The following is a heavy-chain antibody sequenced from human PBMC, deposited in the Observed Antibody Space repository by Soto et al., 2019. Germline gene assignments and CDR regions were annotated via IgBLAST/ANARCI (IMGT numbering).Heavy chain of an antibody. CDR3: ARLTVSRGFAY. D-gene: IGHD4-17*01. CDR2: IYYSGST. V-gene: IGHV4-39*01. J-gene: IGHJ4*02. Sequence: QLQLQESGPGLAKPSETLSLICTVSGGSISSSSYYWGWIRQPPGKGLEWIGNIYYSGSTTYNSSRKSRVTISVDASKNQFSLTLRSVTAADTALYYCARLTVSRGFAYWGQGTLVSVSS. CDR1: GGSISSSSYY.